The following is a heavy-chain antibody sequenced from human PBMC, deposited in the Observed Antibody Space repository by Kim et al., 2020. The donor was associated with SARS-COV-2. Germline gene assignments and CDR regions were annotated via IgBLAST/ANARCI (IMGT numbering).Heavy chain of an antibody. V-gene: IGHV5-10-1*01. J-gene: IGHJ4*02. CDR2: DSYT. D-gene: IGHD1-26*01. Sequence: DSYTDYSPSFQGHVTISTDKSITTVYLQWISLKASDSAIYYCARGRGWTDYWGQGTLVTVSS. CDR3: ARGRGWTDY.